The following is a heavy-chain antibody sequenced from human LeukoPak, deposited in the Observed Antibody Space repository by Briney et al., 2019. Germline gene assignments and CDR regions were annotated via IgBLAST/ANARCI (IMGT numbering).Heavy chain of an antibody. CDR2: INWNSDSI. J-gene: IGHJ6*03. CDR3: ARDSSNDYNFWSGYYTNYMDV. V-gene: IGHV3-9*01. D-gene: IGHD3-3*01. Sequence: GGSLRLSCAVSGFTFDDYAMHWVRQVPGKGLEWVSGINWNSDSIGYADSVKGRFTTSRDNVKNSLYLQMNSLRAEDTAVYYCARDSSNDYNFWSGYYTNYMDVWGEGTTVTVSS. CDR1: GFTFDDYA.